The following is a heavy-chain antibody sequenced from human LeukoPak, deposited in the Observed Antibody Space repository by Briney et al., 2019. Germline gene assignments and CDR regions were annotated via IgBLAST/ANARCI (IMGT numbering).Heavy chain of an antibody. Sequence: GGSLRLSCAASGFTFSSYGMHWVRQAPGKGLEWVAVIWYDGSNKYYADSVKGRFTISRDNSKNTLYLQMNSLRAEDTAVYYCAREGVEYYYDSSGAFDYWGQGTLVTVSS. J-gene: IGHJ4*02. CDR3: AREGVEYYYDSSGAFDY. CDR1: GFTFSSYG. D-gene: IGHD3-22*01. V-gene: IGHV3-33*01. CDR2: IWYDGSNK.